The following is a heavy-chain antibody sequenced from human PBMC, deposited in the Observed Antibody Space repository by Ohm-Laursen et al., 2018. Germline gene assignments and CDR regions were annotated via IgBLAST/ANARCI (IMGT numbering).Heavy chain of an antibody. Sequence: SLRLSCAASGFTFSSYAMSWVRQAPGKGLEWVSAISGSGTSTSYADSVKGRITISRDNAKNSLYLQMNSLRAEDTAVYYCARDLLVDYWGQGTLVTVSS. J-gene: IGHJ4*02. V-gene: IGHV3-23*01. CDR2: ISGSGTST. CDR3: ARDLLVDY. D-gene: IGHD6-6*01. CDR1: GFTFSSYA.